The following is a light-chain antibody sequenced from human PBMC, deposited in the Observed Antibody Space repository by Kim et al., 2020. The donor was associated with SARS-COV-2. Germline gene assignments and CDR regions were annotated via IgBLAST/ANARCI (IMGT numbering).Light chain of an antibody. CDR1: QSVSRTD. V-gene: IGKV3-20*01. Sequence: LSPGERATLSCRASQSVSRTDLAWYQQKPGQAPRLVIYGASSRASGIPDRFSGSGSGTDFTLTISRLEPEDFAVYYCQQYGSSPYTFGQGTKLEI. CDR3: QQYGSSPYT. CDR2: GAS. J-gene: IGKJ2*01.